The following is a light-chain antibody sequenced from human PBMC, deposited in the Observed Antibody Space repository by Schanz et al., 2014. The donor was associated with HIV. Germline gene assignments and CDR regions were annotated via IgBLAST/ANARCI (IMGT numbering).Light chain of an antibody. CDR1: QSISEW. V-gene: IGKV1-5*03. CDR3: QQSYSTPLT. CDR2: EAS. J-gene: IGKJ4*01. Sequence: DIQMTQSPSTLSASIGDRITITCRASQSISEWLAWYQQKPGQAPNLLISEASTLESGVPSRFSGTGSGTDFTLTISRLQPEDFATYYCQQSYSTPLTFGGGTKVEIK.